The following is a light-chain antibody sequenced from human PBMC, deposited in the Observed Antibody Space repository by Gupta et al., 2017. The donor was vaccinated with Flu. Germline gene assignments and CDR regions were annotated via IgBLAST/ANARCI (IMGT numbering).Light chain of an antibody. CDR3: LVSYIHVRV. CDR1: TGTVTCGHC. J-gene: IGLJ3*02. CDR2: NTS. Sequence: QSVVTQPPSLPLSPGGTVTLRCGASTGTVTCGHCPYCLQQKPGQAPMTLIYNTSNKHTWTPAPLSGSVLWGKAALTLSGAQPEDEAEYYCLVSYIHVRVFGGGTKLTVL. V-gene: IGLV7-46*01.